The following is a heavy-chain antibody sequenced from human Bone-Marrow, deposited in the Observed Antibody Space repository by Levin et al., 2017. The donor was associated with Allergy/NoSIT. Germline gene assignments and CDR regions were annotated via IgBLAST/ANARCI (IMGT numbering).Heavy chain of an antibody. V-gene: IGHV3-66*01. CDR2: IYSGGNT. J-gene: IGHJ6*02. Sequence: QSGGSLRLSCAASGFDVSSRYMSWVRQAPGKGLEWVSVIYSGGNTYYAESVEGRFTISRDNSKNTLYLEMTSLRAEDTALYYCAREGDDWNYGLYYYYGMDVWGQGTTVTVSS. CDR1: GFDVSSRY. D-gene: IGHD1-7*01. CDR3: AREGDDWNYGLYYYYGMDV.